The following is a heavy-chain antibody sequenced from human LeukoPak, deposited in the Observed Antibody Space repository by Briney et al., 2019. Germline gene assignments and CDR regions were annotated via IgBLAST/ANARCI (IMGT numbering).Heavy chain of an antibody. CDR1: GFIFSTYG. D-gene: IGHD4-17*01. V-gene: IGHV3-33*01. Sequence: GGSLRLSCAASGFIFSTYGMHWVRPAPGKGLEWVAVIWYDGSKEYYADSVKGRFTMPRDNSKNALYLQMNSLRTEDTAVYYCARGPSSTGYFDYWGQGTLVTVSS. J-gene: IGHJ4*02. CDR3: ARGPSSTGYFDY. CDR2: IWYDGSKE.